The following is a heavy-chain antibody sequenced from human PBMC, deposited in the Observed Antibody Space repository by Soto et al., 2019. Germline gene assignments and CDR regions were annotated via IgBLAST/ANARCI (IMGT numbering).Heavy chain of an antibody. CDR3: AKDATRSDGWYYFDH. CDR1: VFTFSSYA. V-gene: IGHV3-23*01. D-gene: IGHD6-19*01. J-gene: IGHJ4*02. CDR2: ISDSGGTT. Sequence: GXSLRLSCAAPVFTFSSYAMPWVRQAPGKGLEWVSVISDSGGTTYYADSVKGRFTISRDNSKNALYLQMSSLRAEDTAIYYCAKDATRSDGWYYFDHWGQGTLVTVSS.